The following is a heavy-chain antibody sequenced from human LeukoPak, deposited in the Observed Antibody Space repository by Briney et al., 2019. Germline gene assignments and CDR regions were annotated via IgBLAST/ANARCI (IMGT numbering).Heavy chain of an antibody. CDR1: GITFSSYA. CDR3: ARPYRFLEWLLSTQCFDY. CDR2: ISYDGSNK. Sequence: GGSLRLSCAASGITFSSYAMHWVRQAPGKGLEWVAVISYDGSNKYYADSVKGRFTISRDNSKSTLYLQMNSLRIEDTAVYYCARPYRFLEWLLSTQCFDYWGQGTLVTVSS. V-gene: IGHV3-30-3*01. J-gene: IGHJ4*02. D-gene: IGHD3-3*01.